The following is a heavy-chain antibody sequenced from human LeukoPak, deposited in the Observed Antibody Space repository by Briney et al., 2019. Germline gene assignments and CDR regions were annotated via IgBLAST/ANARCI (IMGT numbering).Heavy chain of an antibody. CDR2: INQDGNEK. J-gene: IGHJ4*02. V-gene: IGHV3-7*01. D-gene: IGHD6-19*01. CDR1: GSTFHDYG. Sequence: PGGPLRLSCAAPGSTFHDYGMTWVRQAPGKGLEWVATINQDGNEKYYVDSVKGRFATSRDNAKTSLYLQMNSLRAEDTAVYYCARGPSQWLADYWGQGTLVTVSS. CDR3: ARGPSQWLADY.